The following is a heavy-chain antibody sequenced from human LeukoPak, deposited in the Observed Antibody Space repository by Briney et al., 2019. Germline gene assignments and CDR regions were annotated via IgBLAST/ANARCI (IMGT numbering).Heavy chain of an antibody. D-gene: IGHD6-13*01. V-gene: IGHV4-39*01. CDR2: IYYSGST. CDR1: GGSISSSSYY. Sequence: PSGTLSLTCTASGGSISSSSYYWGWIRQPPGKGLEWIGSIYYSGSTYYNPSLKSRVTISVDTSKNQYSLKLSSVTAADTAVYYCARLVAAAGTRWGQGTLVTVSS. J-gene: IGHJ4*02. CDR3: ARLVAAAGTR.